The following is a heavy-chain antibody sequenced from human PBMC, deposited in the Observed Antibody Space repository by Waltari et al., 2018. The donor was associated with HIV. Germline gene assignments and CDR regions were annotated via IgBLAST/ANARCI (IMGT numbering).Heavy chain of an antibody. CDR1: GYTFTGYY. CDR2: INPNNGGT. CDR3: ARGVHSSSLSSGAGVCDS. J-gene: IGHJ4*02. V-gene: IGHV1-2*02. D-gene: IGHD6-6*01. Sequence: QVQLVQSGAEVKKPGAAVRVSCKASGYTFTGYYMHWVRQAPGQGLEWMGWINPNNGGTYYAQKFQGRVTMTRDTSISTAYMALSRLTSDDTAIYYCARGVHSSSLSSGAGVCDSWGQGTLVTVSS.